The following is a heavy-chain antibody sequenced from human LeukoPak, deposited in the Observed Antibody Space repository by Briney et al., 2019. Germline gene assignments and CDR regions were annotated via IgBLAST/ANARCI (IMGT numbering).Heavy chain of an antibody. D-gene: IGHD2-2*01. J-gene: IGHJ5*02. V-gene: IGHV1-18*01. CDR3: ARDRAIWFDP. CDR1: GYTFTSYD. CDR2: INTYNGNT. Sequence: ASLKVSCKASGYTFTSYDISWVRQAPGQGLEWMGWINTYNGNTNYAQKLQGRVTMTADTSTSTAYMELKSLRSDDTAVYYCARDRAIWFDPWGQGTLVTVSS.